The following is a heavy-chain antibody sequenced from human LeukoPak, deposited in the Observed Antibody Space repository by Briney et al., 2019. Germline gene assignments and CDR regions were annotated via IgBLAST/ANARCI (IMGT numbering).Heavy chain of an antibody. CDR3: ARGEGSGSYYVQTSSFDY. CDR2: ISYDGSNK. D-gene: IGHD3-10*01. Sequence: GRSLRLSCAASGFTFSSYAMHWVRQAPGKGLEWVAVISYDGSNKYYAASVKGRFTSSRDNSKNTLYLQMNSLRAEDTAVYYCARGEGSGSYYVQTSSFDYWGQGTLVTVSS. CDR1: GFTFSSYA. V-gene: IGHV3-30*04. J-gene: IGHJ4*02.